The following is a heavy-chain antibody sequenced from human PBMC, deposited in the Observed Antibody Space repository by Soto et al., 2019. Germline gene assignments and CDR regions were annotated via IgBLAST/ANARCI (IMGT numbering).Heavy chain of an antibody. V-gene: IGHV1-69*04. D-gene: IGHD2-8*01. CDR3: ENGHENYFYDGMDV. J-gene: IGHJ6*02. CDR2: FIPIVGMA. CDR1: GGTLTSFA. Sequence: QVQLVQSGSEVKKPGSSVKVSCKASGGTLTSFAISWVRQAPGQGLEWVGTFIPIVGMAKYGQSFQGRVTISADPSTNTLFMELRSLSYEDTAMYYCENGHENYFYDGMDVWGQGTTVTVSS.